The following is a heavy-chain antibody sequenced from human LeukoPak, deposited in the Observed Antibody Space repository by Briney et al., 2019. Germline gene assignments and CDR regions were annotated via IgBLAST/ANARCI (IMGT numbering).Heavy chain of an antibody. D-gene: IGHD3-16*01. Sequence: GRSLRLSCVASGFTFSRHGMHWVRQAPGKGLEWVAVIGDTGRAKYYADSVEGRFTASRDNFKNTLYLEMNSLRYDDTALYYCAREAAWGNWYFDHWGRGTLVTVSS. V-gene: IGHV3-30*03. CDR3: AREAAWGNWYFDH. CDR2: IGDTGRAK. CDR1: GFTFSRHG. J-gene: IGHJ2*01.